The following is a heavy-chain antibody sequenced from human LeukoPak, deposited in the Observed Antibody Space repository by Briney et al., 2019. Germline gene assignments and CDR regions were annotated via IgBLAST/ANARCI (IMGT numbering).Heavy chain of an antibody. J-gene: IGHJ4*02. CDR1: GFAFDDYA. D-gene: IGHD3-3*01. CDR2: ISWNSGSI. Sequence: GRSLRLSCAASGFAFDDYAMHWVRQAPGKGLEWVSGISWNSGSIGYADSVKGRFTISRDNAKNSLYLQMNSLRAEDTAVYYCARDGHYYDFWSGYSDYWGQGTLVTVSS. V-gene: IGHV3-9*01. CDR3: ARDGHYYDFWSGYSDY.